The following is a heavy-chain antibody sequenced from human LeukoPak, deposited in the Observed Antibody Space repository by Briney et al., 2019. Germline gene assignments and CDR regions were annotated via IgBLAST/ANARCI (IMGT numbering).Heavy chain of an antibody. D-gene: IGHD3-10*01. CDR2: ISSSSTYT. J-gene: IGHJ4*02. CDR3: ARYGSGSYYKFDY. Sequence: PGGSLGLSCAASGFTFSDYYMSWIRQAPGKGLEWVSYISSSSTYTNYADSVKGRFTISRDNAKNSLYLQMNSLRAEDTAVYYCARYGSGSYYKFDYWGQGTLVTVSS. CDR1: GFTFSDYY. V-gene: IGHV3-11*03.